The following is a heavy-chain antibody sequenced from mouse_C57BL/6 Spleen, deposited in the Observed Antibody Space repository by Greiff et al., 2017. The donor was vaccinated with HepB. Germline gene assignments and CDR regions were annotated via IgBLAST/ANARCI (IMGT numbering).Heavy chain of an antibody. CDR1: GYSFTGYY. D-gene: IGHD2-4*01. CDR2: INPSTGGT. Sequence: VQLQQSGPELVKPGASVKISCKASGYSFTGYYMNWVKQSPEKSLEWIGEINPSTGGTTYNQKFKAKATLTVDKSSSTAYMQLKSLTSEDSAVYYCARWGYDYDDAYWGQGTLVTVSA. CDR3: ARWGYDYDDAY. V-gene: IGHV1-42*01. J-gene: IGHJ3*01.